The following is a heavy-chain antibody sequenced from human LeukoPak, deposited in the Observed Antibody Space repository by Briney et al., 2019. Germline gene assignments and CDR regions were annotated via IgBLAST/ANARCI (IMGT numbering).Heavy chain of an antibody. CDR2: IYHSGST. D-gene: IGHD3-10*01. CDR1: GGSISSGGYP. J-gene: IGHJ5*02. Sequence: PSETLSLTCAVSGGSISSGGYPWSWIRQPPGKGLEWIGYIYHSGSTYYNPSLKSRVTISVDRSKNQFSLKLSSVTAADTAVYYCARATYYYGSGSYEWFDPWGQGTLVTVSS. CDR3: ARATYYYGSGSYEWFDP. V-gene: IGHV4-30-2*01.